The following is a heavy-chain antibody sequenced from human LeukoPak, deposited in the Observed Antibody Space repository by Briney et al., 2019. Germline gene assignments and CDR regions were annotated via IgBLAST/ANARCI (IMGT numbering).Heavy chain of an antibody. J-gene: IGHJ5*02. CDR1: GYTFTDYY. V-gene: IGHV1-2*02. D-gene: IGHD3/OR15-3a*01. CDR3: ARGLDL. CDR2: INPTTGGT. Sequence: ASVKVSCRASGYTFTDYYMHWVRQAPGQGLEWMGFINPTTGGTNYAQRIQGRVTMTRDTSISTTYMELNRLKSDDTAVYYCARGLDLRGQGTLVSVSS.